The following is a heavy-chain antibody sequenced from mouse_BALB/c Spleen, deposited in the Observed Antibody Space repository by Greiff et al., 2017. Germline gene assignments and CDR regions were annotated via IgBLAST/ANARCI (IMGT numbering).Heavy chain of an antibody. J-gene: IGHJ3*01. Sequence: VQLQQSGPGLVAPSQSLSITCTVSGFSLTSYGVHWVRQPPGKGLEWLGVIWAGGSTNYNSALMSRLSISKDNSKSQVFLKMNSLQTDDTAMYYCARDRCAYWGQGTLVTVSA. CDR2: IWAGGST. V-gene: IGHV2-9*02. CDR3: ARDRCAY. CDR1: GFSLTSYG.